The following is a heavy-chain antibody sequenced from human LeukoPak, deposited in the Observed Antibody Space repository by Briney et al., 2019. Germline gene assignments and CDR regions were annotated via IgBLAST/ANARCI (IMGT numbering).Heavy chain of an antibody. CDR2: ISANSGST. CDR1: GFTFSTSA. V-gene: IGHV3-23*01. J-gene: IGHJ4*02. CDR3: AKLEWELLDYFDS. D-gene: IGHD1-26*01. Sequence: GSLRLSCAASGFTFSTSAMSWVRQAPGKGLEWVSTISANSGSTYYADSVKGRFTISRDNSKNTLYLQMNGLRAEDTAVFYCAKLEWELLDYFDSWGQGTLVTVSS.